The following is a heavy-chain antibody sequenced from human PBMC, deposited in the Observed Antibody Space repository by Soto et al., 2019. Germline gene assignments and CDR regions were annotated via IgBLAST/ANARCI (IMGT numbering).Heavy chain of an antibody. Sequence: VASVKVSCKASGGTFSSYAISWVRQAPGQGLEWMGGIIPIFGTANYAQKFQGRVTITADESTSTAYMELSSLRSEDTAVYYCAIDSALDRSSWGSGNYYYYGMDVWGQGTTVTVSS. V-gene: IGHV1-69*01. J-gene: IGHJ6*02. CDR2: IIPIFGTA. CDR1: GGTFSSYA. CDR3: AIDSALDRSSWGSGNYYYYGMDV. D-gene: IGHD6-13*01.